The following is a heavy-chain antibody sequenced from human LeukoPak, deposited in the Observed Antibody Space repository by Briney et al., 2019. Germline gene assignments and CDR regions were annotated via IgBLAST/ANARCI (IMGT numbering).Heavy chain of an antibody. Sequence: GASVKVSCKASGYTFTGYGISWVRQAPGQGLEWMGWISAYNGNTNYAQKLQGRVTMTTDTSPSTAYMELRSLRSDDTAVYYCARSGLRYFDWLFRLDYWGQGTLVTVSS. V-gene: IGHV1-18*01. D-gene: IGHD3-9*01. J-gene: IGHJ4*02. CDR3: ARSGLRYFDWLFRLDY. CDR2: ISAYNGNT. CDR1: GYTFTGYG.